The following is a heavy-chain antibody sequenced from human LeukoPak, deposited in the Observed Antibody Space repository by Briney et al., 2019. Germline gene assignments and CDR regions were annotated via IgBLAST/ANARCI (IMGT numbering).Heavy chain of an antibody. D-gene: IGHD3-10*01. Sequence: SEILSLTCTVSGGSISSSSYYWGWIRQPPGKGLEWIGSIYYSGSTYYNPSLKSRVTISLDTSKNQLSLKLSSVTAADTAVYYCAREFGSGRLSDYWGQGTLVTVSS. V-gene: IGHV4-39*07. CDR3: AREFGSGRLSDY. J-gene: IGHJ4*02. CDR1: GGSISSSSYY. CDR2: IYYSGST.